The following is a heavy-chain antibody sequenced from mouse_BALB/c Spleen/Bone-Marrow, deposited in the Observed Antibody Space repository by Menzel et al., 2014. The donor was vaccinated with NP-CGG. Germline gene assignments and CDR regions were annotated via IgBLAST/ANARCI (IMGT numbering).Heavy chain of an antibody. CDR2: INPDSRTI. CDR3: ARPDYYGYLNY. V-gene: IGHV4-1*02. D-gene: IGHD1-1*01. Sequence: EVKLLGSGGGLVQPGGSLKLSCAASGFDFSRYWMSWVRQAPGKGLEWIGEINPDSRTINYSPSLEDKFIISRDNAKNTLYLRLNKVRSEDTALYYCARPDYYGYLNYWGQGTTLTVSS. CDR1: GFDFSRYW. J-gene: IGHJ2*01.